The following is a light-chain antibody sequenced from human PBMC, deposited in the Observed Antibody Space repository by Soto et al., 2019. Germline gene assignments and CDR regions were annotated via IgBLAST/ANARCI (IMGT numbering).Light chain of an antibody. CDR1: QSVSSY. J-gene: IGKJ4*01. Sequence: EIVLTQSPATLSLSPGERATLSCRASQSVSSYLAWYQQKPGQAPRLLIYDASNRATGIPARFSGSRSGTDFTLTISSLEPEDFAVYYCQQRSNWPLTFGGGTMVEIK. CDR2: DAS. CDR3: QQRSNWPLT. V-gene: IGKV3-11*01.